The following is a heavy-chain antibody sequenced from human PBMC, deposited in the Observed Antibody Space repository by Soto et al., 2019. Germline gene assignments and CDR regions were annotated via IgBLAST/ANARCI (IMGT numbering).Heavy chain of an antibody. V-gene: IGHV4-59*08. CDR1: GGSMSSDS. D-gene: IGHD5-12*01. Sequence: SETRSVTYTVAGGSMSSDSWSWIRQPPGKGLEWIGYIYYSGSTNYNPSLKSRVTISVDTSKNQFSLKLSSVTAADTAVYYCARRDXLRPRVDAFDIWGQGTMVT. J-gene: IGHJ3*02. CDR2: IYYSGST. CDR3: ARRDXLRPRVDAFDI.